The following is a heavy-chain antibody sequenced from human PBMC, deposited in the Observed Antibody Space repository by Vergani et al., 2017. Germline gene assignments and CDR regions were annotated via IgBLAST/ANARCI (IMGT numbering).Heavy chain of an antibody. CDR2: INHSGST. Sequence: QVQLPQWGAGLLKPSETLSLTCAVYGGSFSGYYWSWIRQPPGKGLEWIGEINHSGSTNYNPSLKSRVTISVDTSKNQFSLKLSSVTAADTAVYYCARDVAVAGLDYWGQGTLVTVSS. CDR1: GGSFSGYY. CDR3: ARDVAVAGLDY. J-gene: IGHJ4*02. V-gene: IGHV4-34*01. D-gene: IGHD6-19*01.